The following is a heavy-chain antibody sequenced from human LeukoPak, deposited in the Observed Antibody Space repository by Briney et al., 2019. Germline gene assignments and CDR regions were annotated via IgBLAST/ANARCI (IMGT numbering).Heavy chain of an antibody. CDR1: GYTFTSYH. J-gene: IGHJ5*02. CDR2: INPSGGST. V-gene: IGHV1-46*01. D-gene: IGHD6-13*01. CDR3: ARDSSAAAGTIPFWFDP. Sequence: ASVKVSCKASGYTFTSYHMHWVRQAPGQGLEWMGIINPSGGSTNYAQRFRGRVTMSRDMSTSTAYMELSSLRSEDTAVYYCARDSSAAAGTIPFWFDPWGQGTLVTVSS.